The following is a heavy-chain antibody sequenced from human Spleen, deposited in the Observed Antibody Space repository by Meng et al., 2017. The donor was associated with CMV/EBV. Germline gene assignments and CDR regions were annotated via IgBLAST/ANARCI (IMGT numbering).Heavy chain of an antibody. Sequence: GAGYTLATYWIGWVRQRPGKGLEWMGIIYPGDSDTRYSPSFEGQVTISADKSIRTAYLQWNSLKASDNGMYYCARGDGGSGSYVGYWGQGTLVAVSS. V-gene: IGHV5-51*01. CDR2: IYPGDSDT. CDR3: ARGDGGSGSYVGY. CDR1: GYTLATYW. D-gene: IGHD3-10*01. J-gene: IGHJ4*02.